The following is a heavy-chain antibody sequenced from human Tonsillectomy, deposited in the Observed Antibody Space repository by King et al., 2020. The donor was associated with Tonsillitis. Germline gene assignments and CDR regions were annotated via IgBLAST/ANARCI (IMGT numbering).Heavy chain of an antibody. D-gene: IGHD6-13*01. CDR2: ISGSGGST. CDR1: GFTFSSYA. V-gene: IGHV3-23*04. CDR3: AKAAGKQLLPWDDYGMDV. J-gene: IGHJ6*02. Sequence: VQLVESGGGLVQPGGSLRLSCAASGFTFSSYAMSWVRQAPGKGLEWVSAISGSGGSTYYADSVKGRFTISRDNSKNTLYLQMNSLRAEDTAVYYCAKAAGKQLLPWDDYGMDVWGQGNTVSVSS.